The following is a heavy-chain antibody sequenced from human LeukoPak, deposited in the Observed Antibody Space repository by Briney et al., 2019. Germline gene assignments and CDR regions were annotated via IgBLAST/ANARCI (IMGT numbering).Heavy chain of an antibody. CDR3: ARGFSSWYKLPFDY. J-gene: IGHJ4*02. CDR1: GGSFSGYY. CDR2: INHSGST. D-gene: IGHD6-13*01. Sequence: SETLSFTCAVYGGSFSGYYWSWIRQPPGKGLEWIGEINHSGSTNYNLSLKSRVTISVDTSKNQFSLKLSSVTAADTAVYYCARGFSSWYKLPFDYWGQGTLVTVSS. V-gene: IGHV4-34*01.